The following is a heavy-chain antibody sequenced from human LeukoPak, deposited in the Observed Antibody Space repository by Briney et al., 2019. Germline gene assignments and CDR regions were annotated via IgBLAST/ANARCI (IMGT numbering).Heavy chain of an antibody. CDR2: ISAYNGNT. CDR1: SYTFTSYG. D-gene: IGHD4-17*01. CDR3: ASSHDYGDYGGGFDP. Sequence: ASVKVSCKASSYTFTSYGISWVRQAPGQGLEWMGWISAYNGNTNYAQKLQGRVTMTTDTSTSTAYMELRSLRSDDTAVYYCASSHDYGDYGGGFDPWGQGTLVTVSS. J-gene: IGHJ5*02. V-gene: IGHV1-18*01.